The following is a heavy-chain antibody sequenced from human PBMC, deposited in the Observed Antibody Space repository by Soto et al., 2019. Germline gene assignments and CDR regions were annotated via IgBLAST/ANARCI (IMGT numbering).Heavy chain of an antibody. CDR2: TRNKSNGYTT. V-gene: IGHV3-72*01. J-gene: IGHJ3*02. Sequence: HPGGSLRLSCAASGFTFSDHYMDWVRQAPGKGLQWVGRTRNKSNGYTTEYAASVKGRFTISRDDSKNSLYLQMNSLQTEDTAVYYCVRVRGRWEPDAFDIWGQGTMVTVSS. D-gene: IGHD1-26*01. CDR3: VRVRGRWEPDAFDI. CDR1: GFTFSDHY.